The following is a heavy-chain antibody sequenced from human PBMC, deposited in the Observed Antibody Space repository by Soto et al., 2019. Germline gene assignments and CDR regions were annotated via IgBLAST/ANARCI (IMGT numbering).Heavy chain of an antibody. D-gene: IGHD4-4*01. CDR1: GFTFSDYY. J-gene: IGHJ5*02. Sequence: QVQLVESGGGLVKPGGSLRLSCAASGFTFSDYYMSWIRQAPGKGLEWVSYISSSSSYTNYADSVKGRFTISRDNAKNSLYLQMNSLRAEDTAVYYCARTRSTVTNQRFDPWGQGTLVTVSS. V-gene: IGHV3-11*06. CDR2: ISSSSSYT. CDR3: ARTRSTVTNQRFDP.